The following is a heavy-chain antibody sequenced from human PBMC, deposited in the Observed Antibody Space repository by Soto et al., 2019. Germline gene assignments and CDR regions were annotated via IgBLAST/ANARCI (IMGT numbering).Heavy chain of an antibody. Sequence: QVQLQQWGAGLLKPSETLSLTCAVYGGSFTDYHWTWIRQPPGKGLEWIGEINHSGSTNYNPSLKNRVTISLDTSKNQFSLKVNSVTAADTAVYFCARVRARLLSHAFDFWGQGTLVTVSS. D-gene: IGHD3-16*02. V-gene: IGHV4-34*01. CDR3: ARVRARLLSHAFDF. CDR1: GGSFTDYH. CDR2: INHSGST. J-gene: IGHJ3*01.